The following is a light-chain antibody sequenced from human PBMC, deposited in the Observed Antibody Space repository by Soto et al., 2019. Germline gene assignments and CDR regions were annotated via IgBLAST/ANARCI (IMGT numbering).Light chain of an antibody. V-gene: IGLV2-14*01. Sequence: QSALTQPASVSGSPGQSITISCTGTSSDVGGYNYGSWYQQHPGKAPKLMIYDVSNRPSGVSNRFSGSKSGNTASLTISGLQAEDEADDYCSSYTSSSTLLYVFGTGTKVTVL. CDR1: SSDVGGYNY. J-gene: IGLJ1*01. CDR3: SSYTSSSTLLYV. CDR2: DVS.